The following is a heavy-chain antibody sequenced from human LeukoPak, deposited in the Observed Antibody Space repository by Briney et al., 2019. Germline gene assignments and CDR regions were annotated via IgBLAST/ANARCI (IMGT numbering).Heavy chain of an antibody. Sequence: GGSLRLSCTASGFNFGDYSLSWVRQAPGKGLEWVANIKQDGSEKYYVDSVKGRFTISRDNAKNSLYLQMNSLRAEDTAVYYCAREDSSSSEDYWGQGTLVSVSS. CDR3: AREDSSSSEDY. V-gene: IGHV3-7*01. D-gene: IGHD6-6*01. CDR2: IKQDGSEK. CDR1: GFNFGDYS. J-gene: IGHJ4*02.